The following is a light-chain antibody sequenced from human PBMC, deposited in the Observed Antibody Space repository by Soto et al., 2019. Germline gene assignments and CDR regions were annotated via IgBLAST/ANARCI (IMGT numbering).Light chain of an antibody. CDR1: SSDVGAYNY. CDR3: SSYTTSSTLV. V-gene: IGLV2-14*03. CDR2: DVT. Sequence: QSALTQPASVSGSPGQSITISCTGTSSDVGAYNYVSWYQQLPDKAPKLMIYDVTYRPSGVSNRFSGSKSGNTASLTISGLPAEDEADYLCSSYTTSSTLVFGGGTKLTVL. J-gene: IGLJ3*02.